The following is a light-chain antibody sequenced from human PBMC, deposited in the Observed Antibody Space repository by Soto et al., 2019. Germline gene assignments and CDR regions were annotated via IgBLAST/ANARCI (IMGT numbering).Light chain of an antibody. Sequence: PGERATLSCRASQSVSSNLAWYQQKPGQAPRLLIYGAFSRATGIPDRFSGSGSGTDFTLTISRLEPEDFAVYYCQQYGSSPWTFGQGTKVDIK. CDR1: QSVSSN. CDR3: QQYGSSPWT. V-gene: IGKV3-20*01. CDR2: GAF. J-gene: IGKJ1*01.